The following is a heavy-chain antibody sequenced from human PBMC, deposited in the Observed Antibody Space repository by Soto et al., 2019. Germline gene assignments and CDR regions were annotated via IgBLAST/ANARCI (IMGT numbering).Heavy chain of an antibody. J-gene: IGHJ6*03. V-gene: IGHV1-18*01. CDR1: GYTFTSYS. D-gene: IGHD2-2*01. Sequence: GASVKVSCKASGYTFTSYSISWVRQAPGQGLEWMGWISAYNGNTNYAQKLQGRVTMTTDTSTSTAYMELRSLRSDDTVVYYCARDIAEDCSSTSCYPPYYYYMDVWGKGTTVTVSS. CDR2: ISAYNGNT. CDR3: ARDIAEDCSSTSCYPPYYYYMDV.